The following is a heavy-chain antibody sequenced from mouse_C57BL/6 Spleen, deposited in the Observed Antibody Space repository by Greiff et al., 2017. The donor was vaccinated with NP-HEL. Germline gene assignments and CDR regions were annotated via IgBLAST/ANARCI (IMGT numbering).Heavy chain of an antibody. D-gene: IGHD1-1*01. CDR3: ARDNYGPDY. V-gene: IGHV1-64*01. J-gene: IGHJ2*01. CDR2: IHPNSGST. Sequence: QVQLQQPGAELVKPGASVKLSCKASGYTFTSYWMHWVKQRPGQGLEWIGMIHPNSGSTNYNEKFKNKATLTVDKSSSTAYMQLSSLTSEDSAVYYCARDNYGPDYWGQGTTLTVSS. CDR1: GYTFTSYW.